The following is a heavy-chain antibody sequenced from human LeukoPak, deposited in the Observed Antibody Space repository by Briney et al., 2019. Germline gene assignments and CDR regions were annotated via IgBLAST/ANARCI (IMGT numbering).Heavy chain of an antibody. D-gene: IGHD1-26*01. J-gene: IGHJ3*02. Sequence: SSETLSLTCTVSGGSISSYYWSWIRQPPGKGLEWIGYIYYSGSTYYNPSLKSRVTISVDTSKNQFSLKLSSVTAADTAVYYCARDERVGATSLYAFDIWGQGTMVTVSS. CDR3: ARDERVGATSLYAFDI. CDR1: GGSISSYY. CDR2: IYYSGST. V-gene: IGHV4-59*12.